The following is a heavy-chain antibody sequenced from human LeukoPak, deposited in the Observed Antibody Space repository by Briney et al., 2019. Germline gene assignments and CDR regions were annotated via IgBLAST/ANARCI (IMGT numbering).Heavy chain of an antibody. CDR3: ARTERYYYDNSGNYYDLGGPHFDS. V-gene: IGHV3-30*03. CDR1: GLTFSRYA. D-gene: IGHD3-22*01. J-gene: IGHJ4*02. CDR2: ISNDGNNK. Sequence: SGGSLRLSCEASGLTFSRYAMHWVRQVPGKGLEWVAVISNDGNNKYYSDSVRGRFTISRDNSKSTLFLQMNSLRAEDTAVYYCARTERYYYDNSGNYYDLGGPHFDSWGQGTLVTVSS.